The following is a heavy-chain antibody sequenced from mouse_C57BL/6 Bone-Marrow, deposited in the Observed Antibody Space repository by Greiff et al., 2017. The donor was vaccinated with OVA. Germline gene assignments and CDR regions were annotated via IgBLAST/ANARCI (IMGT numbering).Heavy chain of an antibody. CDR1: GYTFTSYW. J-gene: IGHJ1*03. V-gene: IGHV1-55*01. D-gene: IGHD2-3*01. CDR2: IYPGSGST. CDR3: ARSDGYYGYFDV. Sequence: QVQLQQPGAELVKPGASVKMSCKASGYTFTSYWITWVKQRPGQGLEWIGYIYPGSGSTNYNEKFKSKATLSVDTSSSTAYMQLSSLTSEDAAVYDCARSDGYYGYFDVWGTGTTVTVSS.